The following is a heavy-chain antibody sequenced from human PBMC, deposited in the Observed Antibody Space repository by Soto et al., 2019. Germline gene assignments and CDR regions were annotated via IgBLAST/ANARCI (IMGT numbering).Heavy chain of an antibody. CDR1: GGSISSSSYY. V-gene: IGHV4-39*02. D-gene: IGHD5-18*01. J-gene: IGHJ5*02. CDR3: ARDGYSYPSYP. CDR2: IYYSGST. Sequence: PSETLSLTCTVSGGSISSSSYYWGWIRQPPGKGLEWIGSIYYSGSTYYNPSLKSRVTISVDTSKNQFSLKLSSVTAADTAVYYCARDGYSYPSYPWGQGTLVTVS.